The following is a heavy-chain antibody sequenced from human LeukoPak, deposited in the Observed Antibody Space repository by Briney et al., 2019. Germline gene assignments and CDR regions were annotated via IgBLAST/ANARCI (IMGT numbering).Heavy chain of an antibody. V-gene: IGHV1-69*01. J-gene: IGHJ3*02. Sequence: SVKVSCKASGGTFSSYAISWVRQAPGQGLEWMGGIIPIFGTANYAQKFQGRVTITADGSTSTAYMELSSLRSEDTAVYYCARFPFQEMAAFDIWGQGTMVTVSS. CDR2: IIPIFGTA. CDR1: GGTFSSYA. D-gene: IGHD5-24*01. CDR3: ARFPFQEMAAFDI.